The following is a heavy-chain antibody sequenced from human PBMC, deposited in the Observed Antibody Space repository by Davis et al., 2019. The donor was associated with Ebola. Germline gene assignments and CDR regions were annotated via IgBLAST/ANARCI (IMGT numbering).Heavy chain of an antibody. J-gene: IGHJ5*02. V-gene: IGHV4-61*02. D-gene: IGHD3-22*01. CDR3: ARDPGVYYDSSGSRGSWFDP. CDR1: GGSISSGDYY. Sequence: SETLSLTCTVSGGSISSGDYYWSWIRQPPGKGLEWIGRIYTSGSTNYNPSLKSRVTMSVDTSKNQFSLKLSSVTAADTAVYYCARDPGVYYDSSGSRGSWFDPWGQGTLVTVSS. CDR2: IYTSGST.